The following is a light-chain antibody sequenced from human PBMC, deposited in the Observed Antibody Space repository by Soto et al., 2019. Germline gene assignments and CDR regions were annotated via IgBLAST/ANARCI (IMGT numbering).Light chain of an antibody. J-gene: IGKJ5*01. CDR1: KSIRRN. V-gene: IGKV3D-15*01. Sequence: EIVMMQSPATLSVSPGEITTLSCMASKSIRRNLAWYQQKPRQAPRLPIYGASTRVTGIPPRFSGSGSGTEFTLTISSLQYEDFAVYYCQQYNNWHAITFGQGTRLEIK. CDR2: GAS. CDR3: QQYNNWHAIT.